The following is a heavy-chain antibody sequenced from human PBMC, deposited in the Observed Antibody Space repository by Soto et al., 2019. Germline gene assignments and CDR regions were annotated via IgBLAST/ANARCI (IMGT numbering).Heavy chain of an antibody. CDR3: ARDLGWLTHYDPQPPLGL. J-gene: IGHJ4*01. CDR2: ISAYNGNT. D-gene: IGHD3-3*01. CDR1: GYTFTSYG. V-gene: IGHV1-18*01. Sequence: ASVKVSCKASGYTFTSYGISWVRQAPGQGLEWMGWISAYNGNTNYAQKLQGRVTMTTDTSTSTAYMELRSLRSDDTAMYYCARDLGWLTHYDPQPPLGLWGQGTPVTVS.